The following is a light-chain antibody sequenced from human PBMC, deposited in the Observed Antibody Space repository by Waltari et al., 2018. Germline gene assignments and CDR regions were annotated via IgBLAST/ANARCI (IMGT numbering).Light chain of an antibody. J-gene: IGLJ2*01. CDR2: KDT. V-gene: IGLV3-1*01. Sequence: SYELTQPPSVSVSPGQTASIPCSGDKWGDTYACGYQKKSGQSPVLVIYKDTKRPSGIPERFSGFNSGNTATLTISGTQAMDEADYYCQVWDSSTVVFGGGTKLIVL. CDR3: QVWDSSTVV. CDR1: KWGDTY.